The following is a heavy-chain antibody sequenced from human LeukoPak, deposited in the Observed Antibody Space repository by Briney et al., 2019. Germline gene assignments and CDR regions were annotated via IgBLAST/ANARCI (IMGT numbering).Heavy chain of an antibody. V-gene: IGHV1-2*02. CDR2: INPNSGDT. J-gene: IGHJ6*02. Sequence: VASVKVSCKASGYSFTGYFMQWVRQAPGQGPEWMGWINPNSGDTNYAQKFQGRVTMTRDTSISTAYMELSRLRSDDAAVYYCARRFYYAMDVWGQGTTVTVSS. CDR1: GYSFTGYF. D-gene: IGHD3-16*01. CDR3: ARRFYYAMDV.